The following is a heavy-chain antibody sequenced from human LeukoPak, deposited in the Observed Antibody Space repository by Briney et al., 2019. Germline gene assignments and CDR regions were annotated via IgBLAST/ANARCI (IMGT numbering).Heavy chain of an antibody. D-gene: IGHD3-10*01. CDR1: GGSMSSYY. CDR2: VYDSGNT. CDR3: VGHPWFHYYYGMDV. V-gene: IGHV4-59*01. J-gene: IGHJ6*02. Sequence: SETLSLTCTVSGGSMSSYYWSWIRQSPGKGLEWIGYVYDSGNTKYNPSLKSRVTISVEESKKQLSLRLSSATAADTAVYYCVGHPWFHYYYGMDVWGQGTTVTVSS.